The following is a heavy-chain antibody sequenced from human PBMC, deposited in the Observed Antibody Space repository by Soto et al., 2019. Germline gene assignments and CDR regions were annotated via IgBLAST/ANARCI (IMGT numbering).Heavy chain of an antibody. CDR3: AATVAYCSSTSCYAGGFDH. V-gene: IGHV4-59*08. J-gene: IGHJ4*02. CDR2: IYYSGST. Sequence: QVQLQESGPGLVKPSETLSLTCTVSGGSISSYYWSWIRQPPGKGLEWIGYIYYSGSTNYNPSLKSRVTISVDTSKNQFSLKLSSVTAADTAVYYCAATVAYCSSTSCYAGGFDHWGQGTLVTVSS. CDR1: GGSISSYY. D-gene: IGHD2-2*01.